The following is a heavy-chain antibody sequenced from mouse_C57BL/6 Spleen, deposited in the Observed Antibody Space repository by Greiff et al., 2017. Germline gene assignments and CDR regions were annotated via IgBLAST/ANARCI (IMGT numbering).Heavy chain of an antibody. J-gene: IGHJ4*01. CDR2: IWSGGST. D-gene: IGHD3-1*01. CDR3: ARNRGGGGAGNYYAMDY. CDR1: GFSLTSYG. V-gene: IGHV2-2*01. Sequence: VKVVESGPGLVQPSQSLSITCTVSGFSLTSYGVHWVRQSPGKGLEWLGVIWSGGSTDYNAAFISRLSISKDNSKSQVFFKMNSLQADDTAIYYCARNRGGGGAGNYYAMDYWGQGTSVTVSS.